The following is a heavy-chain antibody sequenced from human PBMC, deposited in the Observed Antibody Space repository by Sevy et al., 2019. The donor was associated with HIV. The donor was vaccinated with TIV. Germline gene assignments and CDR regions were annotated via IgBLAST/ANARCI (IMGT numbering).Heavy chain of an antibody. D-gene: IGHD4-17*01. CDR3: ARDLPPSATTVAHFDY. Sequence: GGSLRLSCAASGFTFSSYEMNWVRQAPGKGLEWVSYISNSGTTIYYSHSVKGRFPISRDNARNSLYLQMNSLRAEDTAVYYCARDLPPSATTVAHFDYWGQGTLVTVSS. CDR2: ISNSGTTI. CDR1: GFTFSSYE. V-gene: IGHV3-48*03. J-gene: IGHJ4*02.